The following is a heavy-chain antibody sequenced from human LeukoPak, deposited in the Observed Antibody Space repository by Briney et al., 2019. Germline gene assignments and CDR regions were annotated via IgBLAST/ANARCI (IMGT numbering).Heavy chain of an antibody. D-gene: IGHD2-2*01. CDR3: AFQSPYCSSTSCYLGV. CDR2: ISAYNGNT. Sequence: GASVKVSCKASGYTFTNYGISWVRQAPGQGLEWMGWISAYNGNTNYAQKLQGRVTMTTDTSTSTAYMELRSLRSDDTAVYYCAFQSPYCSSTSCYLGVWGKGTTVTVSS. J-gene: IGHJ6*04. CDR1: GYTFTNYG. V-gene: IGHV1-18*01.